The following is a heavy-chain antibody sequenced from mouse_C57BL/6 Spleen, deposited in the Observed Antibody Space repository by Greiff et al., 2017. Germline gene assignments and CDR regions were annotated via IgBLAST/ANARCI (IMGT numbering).Heavy chain of an antibody. D-gene: IGHD2-2*01. CDR2: IDPSDSET. V-gene: IGHV1-52*01. Sequence: QVQLQQPGAELVRPGSSVKLSCKASGYTFTSYWMHWVKQRPIQGLEWIGNIDPSDSETHYNQKFKDKATLTVDKSSSTAYMQLSSLTSEDSAVYYCARWGYGYNWYFDVWGTGTTVTVSS. CDR3: ARWGYGYNWYFDV. CDR1: GYTFTSYW. J-gene: IGHJ1*03.